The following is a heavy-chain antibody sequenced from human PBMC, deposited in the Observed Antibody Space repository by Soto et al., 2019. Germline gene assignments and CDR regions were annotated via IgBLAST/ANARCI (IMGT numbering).Heavy chain of an antibody. V-gene: IGHV1-69*01. D-gene: IGHD1-26*01. CDR2: IIPIFGTT. J-gene: IGHJ4*02. Sequence: QVQLVQSGAEVKKPGSSVKVSCTASGGTFSRYGFTWVRQAPGQGFQWMGGIIPIFGTTHYEQNFQGRLSITADESTSTVYMELSSLRSDDTAIYFCARTYYQWEAFHYFDFWVQGTLVTVSS. CDR1: GGTFSRYG. CDR3: ARTYYQWEAFHYFDF.